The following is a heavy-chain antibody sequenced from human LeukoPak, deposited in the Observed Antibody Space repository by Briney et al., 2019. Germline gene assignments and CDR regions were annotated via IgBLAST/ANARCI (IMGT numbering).Heavy chain of an antibody. V-gene: IGHV3-33*01. CDR3: ARGGGASYYYDSSGYLHFDY. CDR2: IWYDGSNK. D-gene: IGHD3-22*01. J-gene: IGHJ4*02. CDR1: GFTFSSYG. Sequence: GGSLRLSCAASGFTFSSYGMHWVRQAPGKGLEWVAVIWYDGSNKYYADSVKGRFTISRDNPKNTLYLQMNSLRAEDTAVYYCARGGGASYYYDSSGYLHFDYWGQGTLVTVSS.